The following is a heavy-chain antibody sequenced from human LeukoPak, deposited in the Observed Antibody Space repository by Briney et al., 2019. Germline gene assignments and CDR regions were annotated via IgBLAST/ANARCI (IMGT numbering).Heavy chain of an antibody. J-gene: IGHJ4*02. CDR1: GGSFSGYY. CDR2: INHSGST. V-gene: IGHV4-34*01. Sequence: PSETLSLTCAVYGGSFSGYYWSWIRQPPGKGLEWIGEINHSGSTNYNPSLKSRVTISVDTSKNQFSLKPSSVTAADTAVYYCARVRSDYVDYWGQGTLVTVSS. CDR3: ARVRSDYVDY.